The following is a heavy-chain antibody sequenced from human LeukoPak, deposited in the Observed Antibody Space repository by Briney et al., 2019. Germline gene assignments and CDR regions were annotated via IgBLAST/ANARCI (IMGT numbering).Heavy chain of an antibody. Sequence: PSETLSLTCTASGGTISSYYWSWIRQPAGKGLEWIGRIYPSGSTNYNASPKSRISMSVHTTKNQFALKLSSVTAADTAVFYSARENSGSYREFDYWGQGTLVTASS. CDR3: ARENSGSYREFDY. CDR2: IYPSGST. D-gene: IGHD1-26*01. CDR1: GGTISSYY. V-gene: IGHV4-4*07. J-gene: IGHJ4*02.